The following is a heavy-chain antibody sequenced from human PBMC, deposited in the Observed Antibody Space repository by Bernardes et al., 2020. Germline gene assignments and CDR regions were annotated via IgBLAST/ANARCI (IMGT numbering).Heavy chain of an antibody. CDR1: GGSMSSNY. V-gene: IGHV4-59*01. D-gene: IGHD6-19*01. CDR2: IYYTGDT. Sequence: SDTLSLTCTVSGGSMSSNYWSWIRLPPGKGLEWIGYIYYTGDTNYNPSLQSRVTISVDASKNQFSLNLNSVTAADTAVYYCARGGWSLDYWGQGTLITVSS. CDR3: ARGGWSLDY. J-gene: IGHJ4*02.